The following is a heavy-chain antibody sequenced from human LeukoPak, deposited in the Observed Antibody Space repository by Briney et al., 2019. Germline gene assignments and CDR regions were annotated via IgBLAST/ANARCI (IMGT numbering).Heavy chain of an antibody. CDR1: GITFSRFW. J-gene: IGHJ4*02. V-gene: IGHV3-7*01. Sequence: GGSLRLSCAASGITFSRFWMSWVRQAPGKGLQWVANINQDGSEKHYVDSVKGRFTISRDNAKNSLYLQMNSLRAEDMAVYYCASGSYYGGDYWGQGTLVTVSS. CDR2: INQDGSEK. D-gene: IGHD1-26*01. CDR3: ASGSYYGGDY.